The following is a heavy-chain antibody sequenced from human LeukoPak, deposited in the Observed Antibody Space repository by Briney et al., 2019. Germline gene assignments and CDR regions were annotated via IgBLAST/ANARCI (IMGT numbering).Heavy chain of an antibody. CDR1: GFPFRNYW. J-gene: IGHJ4*02. CDR2: TKPDGSAE. D-gene: IGHD2-15*01. Sequence: GGPLRLSCAPSGFPFRNYWMGWARKPQGKGREWVANTKPDGSAEYYADSVRGRFTTSRDNANNFLYLQMNSLRAEDTAVYYCARDGGLNTNFDCWGQGTLVTVSS. V-gene: IGHV3-7*01. CDR3: ARDGGLNTNFDC.